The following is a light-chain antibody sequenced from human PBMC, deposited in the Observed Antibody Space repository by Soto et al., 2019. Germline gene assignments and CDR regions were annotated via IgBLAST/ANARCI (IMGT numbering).Light chain of an antibody. CDR2: DAS. Sequence: EIVLTQSPATLSLSPGERATLSCRASQSVSSYLAWYQQKPGQAPRLLIYDASNRATCIPARFSGSGSGTDFTLTISRLEPEDFAVYYCKQRSNWPMYTFGQGTKLEIK. J-gene: IGKJ2*01. CDR3: KQRSNWPMYT. V-gene: IGKV3-11*01. CDR1: QSVSSY.